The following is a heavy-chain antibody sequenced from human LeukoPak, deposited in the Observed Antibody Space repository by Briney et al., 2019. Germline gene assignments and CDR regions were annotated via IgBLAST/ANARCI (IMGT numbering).Heavy chain of an antibody. D-gene: IGHD3-10*01. CDR3: ARGRNFYSPIHYGSGNIGWFDP. J-gene: IGHJ5*02. Sequence: SGTLSLACAVEGGSFSSYYWSWIRPPPEKGGGWEGEINHRGRTNNNPTLKSRVTISVDTSKNHFSLKLSSVTAADTAVYSCARGRNFYSPIHYGSGNIGWFDPWGQGTLVTVSS. CDR1: GGSFSSYY. CDR2: INHRGRT. V-gene: IGHV4-34*01.